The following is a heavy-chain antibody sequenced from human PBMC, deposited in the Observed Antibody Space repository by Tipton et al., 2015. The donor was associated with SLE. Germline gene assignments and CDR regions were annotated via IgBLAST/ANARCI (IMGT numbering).Heavy chain of an antibody. CDR3: ARDSRELHDAFDI. D-gene: IGHD1-26*01. J-gene: IGHJ3*02. V-gene: IGHV4-34*01. CDR1: GGSFSGYY. CDR2: INHSGST. Sequence: TLSLTCTVYGGSFSGYYWSWIRQPPGKGLEWIGEINHSGSTNYNPSLKSRVTISVDTSKNQFSLKLSSVTAADTAVYYCARDSRELHDAFDIWGQGTMVTVSS.